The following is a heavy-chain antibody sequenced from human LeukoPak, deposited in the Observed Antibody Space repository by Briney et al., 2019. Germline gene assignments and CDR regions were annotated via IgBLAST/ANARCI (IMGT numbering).Heavy chain of an antibody. CDR1: GFTFSSYW. CDR2: INSDGSST. V-gene: IGHV3-74*01. CDR3: ARAYSSYWPLDY. D-gene: IGHD6-6*01. J-gene: IGHJ4*02. Sequence: PGGSLRLSCAASGFTFSSYWMHWVRQAPGKGLVWVSRINSDGSSTSYADSVKGRFTISRDNAKNSLYLQMNSLRAEDTALFHCARAYSSYWPLDYWGQGTLVTVSS.